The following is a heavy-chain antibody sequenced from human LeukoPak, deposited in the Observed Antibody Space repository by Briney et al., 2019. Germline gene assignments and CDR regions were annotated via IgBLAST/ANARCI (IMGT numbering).Heavy chain of an antibody. Sequence: GGSLRLSCAASGFPFSNYWMSWVRQAPGKGLEWVANIKQDGSEEVYVDSLKGRFTIPRDNAKNSLFLQMNTLRAEDTAVYYCARDPYSSTWSYGMDVWGQGTTVTVSS. CDR2: IKQDGSEE. CDR1: GFPFSNYW. J-gene: IGHJ6*02. D-gene: IGHD6-6*01. V-gene: IGHV3-7*05. CDR3: ARDPYSSTWSYGMDV.